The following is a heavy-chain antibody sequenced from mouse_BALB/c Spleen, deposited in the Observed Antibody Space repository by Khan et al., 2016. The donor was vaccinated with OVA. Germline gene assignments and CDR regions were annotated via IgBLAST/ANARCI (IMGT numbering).Heavy chain of an antibody. Sequence: EVELVESGGGLVQPGGSLKLSCATSGFTFSDYYMYWFRPTPEKRLEWVASISNGGGNTYYPDTVTGRFTISRDNAKNPLYLQRSRLRCEDTALYYCARHGDGKGDAMDYWGQGTSVTVSS. CDR3: ARHGDGKGDAMDY. CDR2: ISNGGGNT. CDR1: GFTFSDYY. D-gene: IGHD2-1*01. V-gene: IGHV5-12*02. J-gene: IGHJ4*01.